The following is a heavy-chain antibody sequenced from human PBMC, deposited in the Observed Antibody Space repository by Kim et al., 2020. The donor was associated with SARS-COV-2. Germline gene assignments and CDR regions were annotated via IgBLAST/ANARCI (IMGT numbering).Heavy chain of an antibody. J-gene: IGHJ4*02. CDR2: MNPNSGNT. D-gene: IGHD1-20*01. CDR3: ARGRITGTTSPFDY. V-gene: IGHV1-8*01. CDR1: GYTFTSYD. Sequence: ASVKVSCKASGYTFTSYDINWVRQATGQGLEWMGWMNPNSGNTGYAQKFQGRVTMTRNTSISTAYMELSSLRSEDTAVYYCARGRITGTTSPFDYWGQGTLVTVSS.